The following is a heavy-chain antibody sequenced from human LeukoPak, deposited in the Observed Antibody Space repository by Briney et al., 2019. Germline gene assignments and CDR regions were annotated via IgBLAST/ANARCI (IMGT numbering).Heavy chain of an antibody. CDR1: GFTFSNYS. D-gene: IGHD1-26*01. V-gene: IGHV3-30*02. CDR3: ARHSGTYPD. J-gene: IGHJ4*02. CDR2: IRYDGTNK. Sequence: PGGSLRLSCVASGFTFSNYSMHWVRQAPGKGLEWVAFIRYDGTNKYYAESVKGRFTISRDNSKNTLYMQMNSLRAEDTAVYYCARHSGTYPDWGQGTLVTVSS.